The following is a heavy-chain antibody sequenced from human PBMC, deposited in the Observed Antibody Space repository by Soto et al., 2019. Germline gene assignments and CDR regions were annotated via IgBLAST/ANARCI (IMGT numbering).Heavy chain of an antibody. Sequence: QVQLQESGPGLVKPSGTLSLTCTVSGGSISSDYWNWIRQPPGKGLEWIGYIHSGSTTYSASLRSRVPISVDTSKHQFSLKLSSVTAADTAVYFCARHDGSRSTDYWGQGTLVTVSS. CDR3: ARHDGSRSTDY. D-gene: IGHD3-10*01. J-gene: IGHJ4*02. CDR2: IHSGST. V-gene: IGHV4-59*08. CDR1: GGSISSDY.